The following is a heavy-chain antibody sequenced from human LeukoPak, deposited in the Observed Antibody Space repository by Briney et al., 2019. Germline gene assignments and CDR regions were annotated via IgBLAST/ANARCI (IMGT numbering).Heavy chain of an antibody. V-gene: IGHV3-30*02. CDR3: ARGLGGLGY. D-gene: IGHD2-15*01. Sequence: GGSLRLSCAASGFIFKSYGMHWVRQAPGKGLEWVTFIRYDGSNKYYADSVKGRFTISRDNAKNSLYLQMNSLRAEDTAVYYCARGLGGLGYWGQGTLVTVSS. J-gene: IGHJ4*02. CDR2: IRYDGSNK. CDR1: GFIFKSYG.